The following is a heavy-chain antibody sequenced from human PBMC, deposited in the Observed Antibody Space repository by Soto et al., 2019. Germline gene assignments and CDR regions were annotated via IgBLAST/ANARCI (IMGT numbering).Heavy chain of an antibody. CDR1: AFTSSSYA. CDR3: AKLLGASVYYPTGY. J-gene: IGHJ4*02. D-gene: IGHD3-22*01. Sequence: EVQLLESGGGLVQPGGSLRLSCAASAFTSSSYAMSWVRQAPGKGLEWVSTITGSGGSSTYYADAVKGRFTIFRDNSKKTLYLKMNSLRAEDTAVYYCAKLLGASVYYPTGYWGQGTLVTVSS. CDR2: ITGSGGSST. V-gene: IGHV3-23*01.